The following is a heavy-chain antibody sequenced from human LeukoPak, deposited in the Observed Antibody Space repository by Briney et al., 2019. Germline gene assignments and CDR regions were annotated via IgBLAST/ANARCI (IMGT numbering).Heavy chain of an antibody. CDR3: ARDHPGGITMVRGVPDY. V-gene: IGHV3-21*01. CDR2: ISSSSYI. D-gene: IGHD3-10*01. Sequence: PGGSLRLSCAGSGFTFSSYSMNWVRQAPGKGLEWVSSISSSSYIYYTDSVKGRFTISRDNAKNSLYLQMNSLRAEDTAVYYCARDHPGGITMVRGVPDYWGQGTLVTVSS. J-gene: IGHJ4*02. CDR1: GFTFSSYS.